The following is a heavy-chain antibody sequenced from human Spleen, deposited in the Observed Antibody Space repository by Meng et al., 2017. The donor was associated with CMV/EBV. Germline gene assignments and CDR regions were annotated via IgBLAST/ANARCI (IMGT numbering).Heavy chain of an antibody. CDR1: NGSVSSTNYY. J-gene: IGHJ4*02. CDR2: IYYSGST. V-gene: IGHV4-61*01. CDR3: ARASPTGDGDY. Sequence: SETLSLTCTISNGSVSSTNYYWSWIRQPPGKGLEWIGYIYYSGSTNYNPSLKSRVTISVDTSKNQFSLKLSSVTAADTAVYYCARASPTGDGDYWGQGTLVTVSS.